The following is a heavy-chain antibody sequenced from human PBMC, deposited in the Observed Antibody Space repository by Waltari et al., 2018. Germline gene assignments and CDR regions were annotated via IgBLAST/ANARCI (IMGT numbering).Heavy chain of an antibody. Sequence: QVQLVESGGGVVQLGRSLRLSCAASGFTFSSYGMHWLRQAPGKGLEWVAVIGYDGSNKYYADSVKGRFTISRDNSKNTLYLQMNSLRAEDTAVYYCAKADDSSGYYSNYWGQGTLVTVSS. V-gene: IGHV3-33*06. J-gene: IGHJ4*02. CDR3: AKADDSSGYYSNY. CDR1: GFTFSSYG. CDR2: IGYDGSNK. D-gene: IGHD3-22*01.